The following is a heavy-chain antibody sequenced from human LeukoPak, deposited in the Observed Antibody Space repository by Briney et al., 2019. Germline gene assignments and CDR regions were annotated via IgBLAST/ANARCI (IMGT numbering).Heavy chain of an antibody. CDR2: INPNSGGT. CDR1: GYTFTSYD. V-gene: IGHV1-2*02. D-gene: IGHD1-7*01. J-gene: IGHJ5*02. CDR3: ARDPTGTIPAP. Sequence: ASVKVSCKASGYTFTSYDINWVRQAPGQGLEWVGWINPNSGGTNYAQKFQGRVTMTRDTSISTAYMELSRLRSDDTAVYYCARDPTGTIPAPWGQGTLVTVSS.